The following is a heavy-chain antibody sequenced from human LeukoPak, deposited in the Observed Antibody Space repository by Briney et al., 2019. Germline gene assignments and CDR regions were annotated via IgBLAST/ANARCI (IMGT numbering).Heavy chain of an antibody. CDR3: ARAPYSSGWYYFDY. J-gene: IGHJ4*02. CDR2: ISYDGSTR. V-gene: IGHV3-30*04. Sequence: PGRSLRLSCAASGFTFSSYAMHWVRQAPGKGLEWVALISYDGSTRDYVDSEKGRFTTSRDNSINTLYLQMNSLRPEGTAVYYCARAPYSSGWYYFDYWGQGTLVTVSS. CDR1: GFTFSSYA. D-gene: IGHD6-19*01.